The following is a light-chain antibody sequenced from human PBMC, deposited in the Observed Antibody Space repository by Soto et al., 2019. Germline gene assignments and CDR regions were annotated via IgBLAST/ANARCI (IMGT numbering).Light chain of an antibody. CDR1: SSDVGGYNY. CDR3: SSYTGSSTYV. Sequence: ELTQPASVSGSPGQSITISCAGTSSDVGGYNYVSWYQQHPGKAPKLMIYEVSNRPPGVSNRFSGSKSGNTASLTISGLQAEDEADYYCSSYTGSSTYVFGTGTKVTVL. V-gene: IGLV2-14*01. J-gene: IGLJ1*01. CDR2: EVS.